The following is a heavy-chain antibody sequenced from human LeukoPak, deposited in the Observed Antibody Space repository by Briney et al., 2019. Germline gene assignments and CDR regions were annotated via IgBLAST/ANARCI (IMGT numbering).Heavy chain of an antibody. CDR1: GYSFTSYY. Sequence: ASVKVSCKASGYSFTSYYMHWVRQAPGQGLEWMGIINPSGGSTSYAQKFQGRVTMTRDTSTRTVYAELSSLRSEDTAVYYCARESDSGYSSSFNWFDPWGQGTLVTVSS. CDR2: INPSGGST. J-gene: IGHJ5*02. CDR3: ARESDSGYSSSFNWFDP. V-gene: IGHV1-46*01. D-gene: IGHD6-19*01.